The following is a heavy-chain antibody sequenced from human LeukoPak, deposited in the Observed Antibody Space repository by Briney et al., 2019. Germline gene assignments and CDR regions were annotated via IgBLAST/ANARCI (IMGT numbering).Heavy chain of an antibody. CDR3: AKDSGSYYVGTSFDY. Sequence: GGSLRLSCAASGFSFNNYAMSWVRQAPGKGLEWVANIKQDRSEKYYVDSVKGRFTISRDNAKNSLYLQMNSLRAEDTAVYYCAKDSGSYYVGTSFDYWGQGTLVTVSS. J-gene: IGHJ4*02. D-gene: IGHD1-26*01. CDR2: IKQDRSEK. V-gene: IGHV3-7*03. CDR1: GFSFNNYA.